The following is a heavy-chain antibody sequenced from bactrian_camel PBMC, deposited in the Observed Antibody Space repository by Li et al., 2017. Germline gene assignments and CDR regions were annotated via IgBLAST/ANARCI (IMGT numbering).Heavy chain of an antibody. J-gene: IGHJ4*01. V-gene: IGHV3S1*01. CDR2: IDRDGEQ. CDR1: ELSYSTAC. D-gene: IGHD4*01. Sequence: HVQLVESGGGSVQAGGSLRLSCAASELSYSTACMGWFRQAPGAEREGVAVIDRDGEQKFADSVKGRFIISKDNAKNTLYLQMNSLKPEDTAMYYCAADYDRVTIATAWWDREYEYDYWGQGTQVTVS. CDR3: AADYDRVTIATAWWDREYEYDY.